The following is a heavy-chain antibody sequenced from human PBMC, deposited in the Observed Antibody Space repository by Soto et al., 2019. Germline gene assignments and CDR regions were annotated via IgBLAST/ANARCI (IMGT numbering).Heavy chain of an antibody. CDR1: GFTFSGSA. J-gene: IGHJ3*02. D-gene: IGHD3-9*01. CDR3: TRRLVLGASSAFDI. CDR2: IRSKANSYAT. Sequence: EVQLVESGGGLVQPGGSLKLSCAASGFTFSGSAMHWVRQASGKGLEWVGRIRSKANSYATAYAASVKGRFTISRDDSKNTAYLQMISLKTEDTAVYYCTRRLVLGASSAFDIWGQGTMVTVSS. V-gene: IGHV3-73*02.